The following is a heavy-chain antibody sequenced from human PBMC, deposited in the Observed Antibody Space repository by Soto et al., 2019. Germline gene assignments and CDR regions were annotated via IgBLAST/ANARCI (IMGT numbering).Heavy chain of an antibody. CDR2: IYYSGST. V-gene: IGHV4-39*01. D-gene: IGHD2-2*02. Sequence: SETLSLTCTVSGGSISSNSYYWGWIRQPPGKGLEWIGSIYYSGSTYYNPSLKSRVTISVDTSKNQFSLKLSSVTAADTAVYYCARHQDIVVVPAAIKPMDVWGKGTTVTVSS. CDR1: GGSISSNSYY. J-gene: IGHJ6*04. CDR3: ARHQDIVVVPAAIKPMDV.